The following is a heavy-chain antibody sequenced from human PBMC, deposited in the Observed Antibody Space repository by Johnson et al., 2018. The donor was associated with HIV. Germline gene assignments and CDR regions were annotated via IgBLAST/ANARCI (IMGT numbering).Heavy chain of an antibody. J-gene: IGHJ3*02. V-gene: IGHV3-20*04. CDR3: ATSKGGPYSCGWGEAFEI. Sequence: MLLVESGGGVVRPGGSLRLSCTASGFTFDDYGMSWVRQVLGKGLEWVSGINWNGGSTGYADSVKGRFTISRDNAKNSLYLQMNSLRAEDTAGYYCATSKGGPYSCGWGEAFEIWGQGTMVTVSS. CDR2: INWNGGST. CDR1: GFTFDDYG. D-gene: IGHD6-25*01.